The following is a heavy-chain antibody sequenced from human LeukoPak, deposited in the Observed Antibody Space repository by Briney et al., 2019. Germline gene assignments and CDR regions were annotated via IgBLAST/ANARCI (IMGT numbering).Heavy chain of an antibody. CDR3: ARGLYGSKGIFDS. J-gene: IGHJ4*02. Sequence: SETLSLTCTVSGGFINFCYWSWIRQPPGKGLESIGYIYYSGSANYNPSLKSRVTMSVDTSKNQFSLKLNSVTAADTAVYYCARGLYGSKGIFDSWGQGTLVTVSS. CDR2: IYYSGSA. D-gene: IGHD3-10*01. V-gene: IGHV4-59*01. CDR1: GGFINFCY.